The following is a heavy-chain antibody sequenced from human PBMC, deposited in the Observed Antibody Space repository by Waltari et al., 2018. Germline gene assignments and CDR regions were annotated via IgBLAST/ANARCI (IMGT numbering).Heavy chain of an antibody. CDR1: TFTDYY. CDR3: ATFGSYYDSSGYPPQKYYFDY. Sequence: TFTDYYMHWVQQAPGKGLEWMGRVDPEDGETIYAEKFQGRVTITADTSTDTAYMELSSLRSEDTAVYYCATFGSYYDSSGYPPQKYYFDYWGQGTLVTVSS. CDR2: VDPEDGET. D-gene: IGHD3-22*01. J-gene: IGHJ4*02. V-gene: IGHV1-69-2*01.